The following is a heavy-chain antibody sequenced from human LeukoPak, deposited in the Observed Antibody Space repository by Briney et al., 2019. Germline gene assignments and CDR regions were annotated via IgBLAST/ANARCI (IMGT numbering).Heavy chain of an antibody. CDR1: GFTFSTYS. CDR2: ISSGSSYT. V-gene: IGHV3-21*01. J-gene: IGHJ4*02. CDR3: ARDHYGSGSYPNY. Sequence: GGSLRLSCAASGFTFSTYSMSWVRQAPGKGLEWVLSISSGSSYTYYAGSVKGRFTISRDNAKNSLYLQMNSLRAEDTAVYYCARDHYGSGSYPNYWGQGTLVTVSS. D-gene: IGHD3-10*01.